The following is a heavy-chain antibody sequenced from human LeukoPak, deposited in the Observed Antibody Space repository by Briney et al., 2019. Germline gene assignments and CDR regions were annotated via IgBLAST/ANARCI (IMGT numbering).Heavy chain of an antibody. D-gene: IGHD3-10*01. CDR2: IYYGGST. CDR1: GASISSSSFY. V-gene: IGHV4-39*01. Sequence: SETLSLTCTVSGASISSSSFYWGWIRQSPEKGLEWIGSIYYGGSTYYNPALQSRVTVSVDTSKNQFSLKLTSVTVADTAVYYCARVGIWFGEGNLSGYFDYWGQGTLVTVSS. CDR3: ARVGIWFGEGNLSGYFDY. J-gene: IGHJ4*02.